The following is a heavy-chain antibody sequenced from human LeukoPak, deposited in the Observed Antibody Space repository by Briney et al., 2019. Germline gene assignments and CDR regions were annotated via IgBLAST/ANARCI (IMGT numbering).Heavy chain of an antibody. CDR2: IYTSGST. V-gene: IGHV4-4*07. Sequence: PSETLSLTCTVSGGSISSYYWSWIRQPAGKGLEWIGRIYTSGSTNYNPSLKSRVTMSVDTSKYQFSLKLSSVTAADTAVYYCARENISLLWFGELLGYYFDYWGQGTLVTVSS. J-gene: IGHJ4*02. CDR1: GGSISSYY. D-gene: IGHD3-10*01. CDR3: ARENISLLWFGELLGYYFDY.